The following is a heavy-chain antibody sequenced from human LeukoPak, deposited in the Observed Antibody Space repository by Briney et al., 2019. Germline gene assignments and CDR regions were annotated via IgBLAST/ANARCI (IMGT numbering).Heavy chain of an antibody. CDR2: ISSSSSYI. CDR1: GFTFSSYS. J-gene: IGHJ4*02. CDR3: ARDGSPYSGSYYGY. V-gene: IGHV3-21*01. D-gene: IGHD1-26*01. Sequence: GGSLRLSCAASGFTFSSYSMNWVRQAPGKGLEWVSSISSSSSYIYYADSVKGRFTISRDNAKNSLYLQMNSLGAEDTAVYYCARDGSPYSGSYYGYWGQGTLVTVSS.